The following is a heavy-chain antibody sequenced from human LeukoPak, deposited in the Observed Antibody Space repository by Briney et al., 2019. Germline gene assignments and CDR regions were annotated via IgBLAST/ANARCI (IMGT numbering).Heavy chain of an antibody. CDR2: IIPIFGTA. J-gene: IGHJ4*02. Sequence: SVKVSCKASGGTFTSYAISWVRQAPGQGLEWMGGIIPIFGTANYAQKFQGRVTITADRSTSTAYMELSSLRSEDTAVYYCARATGANYHFDYGGQGTVVTVS. D-gene: IGHD7-27*01. CDR3: ARATGANYHFDY. CDR1: GGTFTSYA. V-gene: IGHV1-69*06.